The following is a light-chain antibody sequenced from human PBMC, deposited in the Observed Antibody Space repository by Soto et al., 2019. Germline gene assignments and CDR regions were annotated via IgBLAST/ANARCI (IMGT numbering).Light chain of an antibody. V-gene: IGKV3-11*01. CDR1: QSVSRY. CDR2: DTS. CDR3: QQRSNWPYT. Sequence: EIVLTQSPATLSLSPGERATLACRASQSVSRYLAWYQHKPGQAPRVLIYDTSNRATDIPARFSGSGSGTDFTLTISSLEPEDFAVYYCQQRSNWPYTFGQGTKLEIK. J-gene: IGKJ2*01.